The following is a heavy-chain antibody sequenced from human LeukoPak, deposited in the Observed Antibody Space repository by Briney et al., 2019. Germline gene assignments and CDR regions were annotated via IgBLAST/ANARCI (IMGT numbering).Heavy chain of an antibody. CDR3: GRDPSNTSGRYPSFDS. CDR1: GYTCNMHS. D-gene: IGHD6-19*01. V-gene: IGHV1-18*04. Sequence: ASVKVSCKASGYTCNMHSIICVRQAPGQGLEWMGWISAYNGDTKYADKFQGRVTMTTDRSTSTAYMEMRSLRSDETAVYFWGRDPSNTSGRYPSFDSWGQGTLVTVSS. CDR2: ISAYNGDT. J-gene: IGHJ4*02.